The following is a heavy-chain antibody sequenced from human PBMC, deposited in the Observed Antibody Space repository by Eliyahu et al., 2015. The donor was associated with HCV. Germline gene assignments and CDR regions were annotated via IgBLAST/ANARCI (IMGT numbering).Heavy chain of an antibody. D-gene: IGHD6-6*01. V-gene: IGHV3-23*01. CDR1: GFXFSSYA. J-gene: IGHJ1*01. Sequence: EVQLLESGGGLVQPGGSLRLSCAASGFXFSSYAMSWVRXAPGKGLVWVXASSGXGGSTYYADSVKGRFTISRDNSKNTLYLQMNSLRAEDTAVYYCAKEKSSIAARPGEYFQHWGQGTLVTVSS. CDR3: AKEKSSIAARPGEYFQH. CDR2: SSGXGGST.